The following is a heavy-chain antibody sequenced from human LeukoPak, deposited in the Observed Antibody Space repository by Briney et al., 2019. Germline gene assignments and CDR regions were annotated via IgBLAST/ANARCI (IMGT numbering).Heavy chain of an antibody. D-gene: IGHD2-15*01. CDR2: IYSGGST. Sequence: PGGSLRLSCAASGFTVSSNYMSWVRQAPGKGLEWVSVIYSGGSTYYADSVKGRFTISRDNSKNTLYLQMNSLRAEDTAVYYCARSGPTCSGGSCYGDDYWGQGTLVTVSP. J-gene: IGHJ4*02. CDR1: GFTVSSNY. V-gene: IGHV3-53*01. CDR3: ARSGPTCSGGSCYGDDY.